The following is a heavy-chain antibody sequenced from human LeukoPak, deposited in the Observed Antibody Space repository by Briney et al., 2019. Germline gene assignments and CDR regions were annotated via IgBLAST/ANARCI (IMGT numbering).Heavy chain of an antibody. CDR1: GFTVSSNY. Sequence: GGSLRLSCAASGFTVSSNYMSWVRQAPGKGLEWVSVIYSGGSTYYADSVKGRFIISRDNTKNTLFLQMNSLRAEDTGVYYCARVMADSDNWFDPWGQGTLVTVSS. CDR2: IYSGGST. CDR3: ARVMADSDNWFDP. J-gene: IGHJ5*02. V-gene: IGHV3-53*01. D-gene: IGHD5-24*01.